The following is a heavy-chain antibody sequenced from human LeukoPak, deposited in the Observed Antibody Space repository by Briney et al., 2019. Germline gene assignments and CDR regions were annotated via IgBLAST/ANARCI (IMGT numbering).Heavy chain of an antibody. Sequence: SETLPLTCTVSGGSMSSYYWSWIRQPPGKGLEWIGYTYYSGNTNCNPSLKSRVTISVDTSKNQFSLKVSSVTAADTAVYYCARVFHDSSGYPFDYWGQGTLVTVSS. CDR3: ARVFHDSSGYPFDY. J-gene: IGHJ4*02. V-gene: IGHV4-59*01. CDR2: TYYSGNT. D-gene: IGHD3-22*01. CDR1: GGSMSSYY.